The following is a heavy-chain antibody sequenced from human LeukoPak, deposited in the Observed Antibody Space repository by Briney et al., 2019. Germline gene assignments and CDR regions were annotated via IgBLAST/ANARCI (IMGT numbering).Heavy chain of an antibody. CDR3: ARDIYYGSGSNDY. CDR1: GFAFSSYS. V-gene: IGHV3-21*01. Sequence: PGGSLRLSCAASGFAFSSYSMNWVRQAPGKGLEWVSSISSSSLYIYYADSVKGRFTISRDNAKNSLYLQMNSLRAEDTAVYYCARDIYYGSGSNDYWGQGTLVTVSS. CDR2: ISSSSLYI. D-gene: IGHD3-10*01. J-gene: IGHJ4*02.